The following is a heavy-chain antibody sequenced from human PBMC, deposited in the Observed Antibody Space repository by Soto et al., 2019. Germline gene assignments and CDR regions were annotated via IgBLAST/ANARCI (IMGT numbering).Heavy chain of an antibody. J-gene: IGHJ4*02. CDR1: GFIFSSYW. CDR3: AKVDTAMVTGH. CDR2: ISNDGSNT. V-gene: IGHV3-23*01. Sequence: GGSLRLSCAASGFIFSSYWMHWVRQAPGKGLEWVSPISNDGSNTYYADSVKGRFTISRDNSKNTLYLQMNSLRAEDTAVYYCAKVDTAMVTGHWGQGTLVTVSS. D-gene: IGHD5-18*01.